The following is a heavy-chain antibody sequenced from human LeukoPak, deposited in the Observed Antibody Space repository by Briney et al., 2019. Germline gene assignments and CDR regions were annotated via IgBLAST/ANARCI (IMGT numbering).Heavy chain of an antibody. Sequence: RASVKVSCKASGYTFTSYGTSWVRQAPGQGLEWMGWISAYNGNTNYAQKLQGRVTMTTDTSTSTAYMELRSLRSDDTAVYYCARTPWGSGSYYDHFDYWGQGTLVTVSS. CDR2: ISAYNGNT. D-gene: IGHD1-26*01. V-gene: IGHV1-18*01. CDR3: ARTPWGSGSYYDHFDY. CDR1: GYTFTSYG. J-gene: IGHJ4*02.